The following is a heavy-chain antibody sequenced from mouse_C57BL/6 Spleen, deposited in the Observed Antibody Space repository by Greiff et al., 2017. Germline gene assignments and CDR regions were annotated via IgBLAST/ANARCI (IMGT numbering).Heavy chain of an antibody. CDR2: IHPNSGST. CDR1: GYTFTSYW. Sequence: QVQLKQPGAELVKPGASVKLSCKASGYTFTSYWMHWVKQRPGQGLEWIGMIHPNSGSTNYNEKFKSKATLTVDKSSSTAYMQLSSLTSEDSAVYYCARSGGYLPGDYAMDYWGQGTSVTVSS. D-gene: IGHD2-3*01. CDR3: ARSGGYLPGDYAMDY. V-gene: IGHV1-64*01. J-gene: IGHJ4*01.